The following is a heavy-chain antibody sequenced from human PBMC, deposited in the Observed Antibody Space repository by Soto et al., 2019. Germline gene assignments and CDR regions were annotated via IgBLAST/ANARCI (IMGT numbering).Heavy chain of an antibody. Sequence: PGGSMRLSCSASGLTFNSYAMHWVRQAPGKGLEYVSAISTIGGRTYFADSVKGTFTLSRGHSKNRVYLQVSSLRAEDTAVYYCVKGSSWLPFNWYFGLWGSGTL. V-gene: IGHV3-64D*06. CDR1: GLTFNSYA. J-gene: IGHJ2*01. CDR3: VKGSSWLPFNWYFGL. CDR2: ISTIGGRT. D-gene: IGHD6-13*01.